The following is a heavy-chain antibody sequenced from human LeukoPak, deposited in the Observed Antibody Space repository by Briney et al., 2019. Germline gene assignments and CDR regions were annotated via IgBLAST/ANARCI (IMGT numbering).Heavy chain of an antibody. J-gene: IGHJ4*02. D-gene: IGHD3-16*01. CDR2: VYDIGST. Sequence: SETLSLTCTVSGGSIGSHYWTWIRQTPEKGLEWIGYVYDIGSTKYNPSLKSRVTISVDTSKNQFSLRLSSVTAADTAVYYCARGGVLKSVDYWGQGTLVAVSS. CDR3: ARGGVLKSVDY. CDR1: GGSIGSHY. V-gene: IGHV4-59*11.